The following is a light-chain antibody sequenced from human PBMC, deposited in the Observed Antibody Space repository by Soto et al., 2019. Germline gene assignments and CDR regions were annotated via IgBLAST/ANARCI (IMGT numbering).Light chain of an antibody. CDR3: QQCNNWTTRT. Sequence: EIVITQCPSTLSVPPGERVTLSCRARQSVGSNLAWYQQKPGQATRLLIYDASPRAAGIPARFSGSGSETEFTLTISSLQAEDSAVYFCQQCNNWTTRTFGQGTKVDIK. CDR2: DAS. J-gene: IGKJ1*01. CDR1: QSVGSN. V-gene: IGKV3D-15*01.